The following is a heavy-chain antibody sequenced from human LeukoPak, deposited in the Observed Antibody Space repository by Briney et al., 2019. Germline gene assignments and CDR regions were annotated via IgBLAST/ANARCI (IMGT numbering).Heavy chain of an antibody. D-gene: IGHD4-17*01. CDR1: GGSISSGGYY. Sequence: PSETLSLSCTVSGGSISSGGYYWSWIRQHPGKGLEWIGYIYYSGSTYYNPSLKSRVTISVDTSKNQFSLKLSSVTAADTAVYYCARGGYTVTTSFDYWGQGTLVTVSS. CDR2: IYYSGST. J-gene: IGHJ4*02. V-gene: IGHV4-31*03. CDR3: ARGGYTVTTSFDY.